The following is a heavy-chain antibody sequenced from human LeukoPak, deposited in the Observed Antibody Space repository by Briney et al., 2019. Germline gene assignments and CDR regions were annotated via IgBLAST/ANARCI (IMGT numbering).Heavy chain of an antibody. CDR1: GDSVSSSRYY. V-gene: IGHV4-39*01. J-gene: IGHJ4*02. Sequence: SETLSLTCIVSGDSVSSSRYYWGWIRQPPGRGLEWIGSIYYSGTTFYNPSLKSRVTISVDTSKNQFSMKLTSVTAADTAVYFCARQDYDFWSGYYDYWGRGTLVTVSS. CDR2: IYYSGTT. CDR3: ARQDYDFWSGYYDY. D-gene: IGHD3-3*01.